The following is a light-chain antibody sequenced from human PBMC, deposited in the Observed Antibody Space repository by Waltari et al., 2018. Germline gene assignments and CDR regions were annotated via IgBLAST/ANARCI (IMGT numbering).Light chain of an antibody. Sequence: EIVLTQSPATLSLSPGESATLSCRASQRVSSYLAWYQQKPGQAPRLLIYAASNRATGVPARFSGSGSGTDFTLTISSLEAEDFAVYYCQQRDTWPPYMYTFGQGTKLEIK. CDR1: QRVSSY. J-gene: IGKJ2*01. V-gene: IGKV3-11*01. CDR2: AAS. CDR3: QQRDTWPPYMYT.